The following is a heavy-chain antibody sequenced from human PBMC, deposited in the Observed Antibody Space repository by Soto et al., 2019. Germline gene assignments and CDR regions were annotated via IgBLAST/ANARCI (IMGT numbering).Heavy chain of an antibody. J-gene: IGHJ5*02. Sequence: PSETLSLTCAVYGGSFSVYYWSWIRHPPGKGLEWIGEINHSGSTNYNPSLKSRVTISVDTSKNQFSLKLSSVTAADTAVYYCARGNQYYYGSGSYYNNWFDPWGQGTLVTVS. CDR1: GGSFSVYY. D-gene: IGHD3-10*01. CDR2: INHSGST. V-gene: IGHV4-34*01. CDR3: ARGNQYYYGSGSYYNNWFDP.